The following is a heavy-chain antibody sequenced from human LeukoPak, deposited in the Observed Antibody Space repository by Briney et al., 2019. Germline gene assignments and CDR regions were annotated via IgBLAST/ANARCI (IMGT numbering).Heavy chain of an antibody. J-gene: IGHJ6*02. CDR1: GFTFNKYW. CDR2: IKPEGSEK. Sequence: GGSLRLSCAASGFTFNKYWMGWVRQAPGKGLEWVANIKPEGSEKYYVDSVKGRFTISRDNAKNSLYLQMNSLRAEDTVVYYCAARDYDFWSGYYGALDYYGMDVWGQGTTVTVSS. V-gene: IGHV3-7*03. CDR3: AARDYDFWSGYYGALDYYGMDV. D-gene: IGHD3-3*01.